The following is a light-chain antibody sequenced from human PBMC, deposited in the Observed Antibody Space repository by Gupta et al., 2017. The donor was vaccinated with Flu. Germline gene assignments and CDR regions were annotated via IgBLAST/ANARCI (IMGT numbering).Light chain of an antibody. CDR3: VAWDDNMRGQV. V-gene: IGLV1-47*01. CDR2: RTN. J-gene: IGLJ2*01. CDR1: SSNIGIYH. Sequence: SVLTQPPSASGTPGQRVTISCSGSSSNIGIYHVYWYQQLPGTAPKVLISRTNQRPSGVPARVSGSKSGTSASLDISGLRSEDEGDYYCVAWDDNMRGQVFGGGTKLTVL.